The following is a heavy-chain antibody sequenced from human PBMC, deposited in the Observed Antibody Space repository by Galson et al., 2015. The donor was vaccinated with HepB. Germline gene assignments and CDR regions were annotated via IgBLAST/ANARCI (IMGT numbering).Heavy chain of an antibody. CDR1: GFDFSTHA. CDR2: ITGGGRT. CDR3: AKGTQRRLTTMTSHKYFDY. J-gene: IGHJ4*02. D-gene: IGHD4-17*01. Sequence: SLRLSCAASGFDFSTHAMSWVRQAPGKGLEWVSTITGGGRTNYAESVTGRFTISRDNSENTVYLQMSRLRPEDTAVYYCAKGTQRRLTTMTSHKYFDYWGQGTLVAVSS. V-gene: IGHV3-23*01.